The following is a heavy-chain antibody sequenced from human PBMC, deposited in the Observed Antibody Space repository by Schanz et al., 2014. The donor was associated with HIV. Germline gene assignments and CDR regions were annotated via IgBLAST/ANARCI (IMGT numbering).Heavy chain of an antibody. J-gene: IGHJ6*02. D-gene: IGHD1-26*01. CDR3: ARVHSASSRFRYLFGMDV. V-gene: IGHV3-74*02. CDR2: IDTDWST. CDR1: GFTFSKYG. Sequence: VQLVESGGGVVQPGRSPTLSCAASGFTFSKYGMHWVRQAPGKGLEWVSHIDTDWSTNYADSVKGRFTISRDNAKNTLYLQMNSLRAEDSAVYFCARVHSASSRFRYLFGMDVWGRGTTVIVSS.